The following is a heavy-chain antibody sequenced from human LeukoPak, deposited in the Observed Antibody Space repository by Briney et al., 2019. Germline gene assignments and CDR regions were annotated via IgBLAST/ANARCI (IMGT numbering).Heavy chain of an antibody. D-gene: IGHD5-18*01. CDR1: GYTFTGYY. CDR2: INPNSGGT. CDR3: ARCPYADTAMVNDLYYFDY. V-gene: IGHV1-2*02. J-gene: IGHJ4*02. Sequence: ASVKVSCKASGYTFTGYYMHWVRQAPGQGLEWMGWINPNSGGTNYAQKFQGRVTMTRDTSISTAYMELSSLRSEDTAVYYCARCPYADTAMVNDLYYFDYWGQGTLVTVSS.